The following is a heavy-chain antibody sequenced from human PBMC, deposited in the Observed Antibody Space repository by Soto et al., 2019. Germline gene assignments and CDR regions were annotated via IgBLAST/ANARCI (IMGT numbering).Heavy chain of an antibody. J-gene: IGHJ4*02. CDR2: INPILSMS. CDR3: ASSYGSGYRAFDY. D-gene: IGHD3-10*01. CDR1: GDTFTFYS. Sequence: QVQLVQSGAEVKKPGSSVRVSCKASGDTFTFYSINWVRQAPGLGLEWMGRINPILSMSNYAQRFQGRVTMTADKSTSTASMELSSLRSEATAMYYCASSYGSGYRAFDYWGQGALVTVSS. V-gene: IGHV1-69*02.